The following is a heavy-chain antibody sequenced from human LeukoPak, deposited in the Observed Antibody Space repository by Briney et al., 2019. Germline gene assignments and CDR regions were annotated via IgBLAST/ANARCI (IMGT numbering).Heavy chain of an antibody. Sequence: PSETLSLTCTVSGGSISSYYWSWIRQPPGKGLEWIGYIYYSGSTNYNPSLKSRVTISVDTSKNQFSLKLSSVTAADTAVYYCARAVGATIDYWGQGTLVTVSS. CDR3: ARAVGATIDY. J-gene: IGHJ4*02. V-gene: IGHV4-59*01. D-gene: IGHD1-26*01. CDR2: IYYSGST. CDR1: GGSISSYY.